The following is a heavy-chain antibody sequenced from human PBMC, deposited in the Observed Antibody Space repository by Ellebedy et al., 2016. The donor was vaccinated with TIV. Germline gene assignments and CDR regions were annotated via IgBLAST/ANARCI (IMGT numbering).Heavy chain of an antibody. CDR2: INGGNGNT. V-gene: IGHV1-3*01. Sequence: ASVKVSCXASGYTFTTYAMNWVRQAPGQRLEWMGWINGGNGNTKYSQKFQGRVTITRDTSASTAYMELSSLRSKDTAVYYCARVSPVSPITSDYYYYGMDVWGQGTTVTVSS. D-gene: IGHD3-10*01. J-gene: IGHJ6*02. CDR1: GYTFTTYA. CDR3: ARVSPVSPITSDYYYYGMDV.